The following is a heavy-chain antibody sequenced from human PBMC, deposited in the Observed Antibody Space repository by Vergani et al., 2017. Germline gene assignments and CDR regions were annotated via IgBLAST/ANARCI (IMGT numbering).Heavy chain of an antibody. D-gene: IGHD2-15*01. V-gene: IGHV4-61*02. CDR1: GGSINSHNYY. CDR2: IHTSGST. J-gene: IGHJ4*02. CDR3: ARGSCLGGSCYKPLFDY. Sequence: QVQLQESGPGLVKPSQTLSLICTVSGGSINSHNYYWSWIRQPAGKGLEWIGRIHTSGSTNYNPSLKSRVTMSEETSKNQFSLNLTSVTAADTAVYFCARGSCLGGSCYKPLFDYWVQGSLVSVSP.